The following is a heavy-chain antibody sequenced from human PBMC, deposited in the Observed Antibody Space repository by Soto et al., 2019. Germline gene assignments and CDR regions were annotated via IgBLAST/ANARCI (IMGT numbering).Heavy chain of an antibody. D-gene: IGHD6-13*01. V-gene: IGHV3-23*01. Sequence: GGSLRLSCAASGFTFSSYAMSWVRQAPGKGLEWVSAISGSGGSTYYADSVKGRFTISRDNSKNTLYLQMNSLRAEDTAVYYCSKSVPYSSCWCNAFDFWGQGTMVTVSS. CDR2: ISGSGGST. J-gene: IGHJ3*01. CDR3: SKSVPYSSCWCNAFDF. CDR1: GFTFSSYA.